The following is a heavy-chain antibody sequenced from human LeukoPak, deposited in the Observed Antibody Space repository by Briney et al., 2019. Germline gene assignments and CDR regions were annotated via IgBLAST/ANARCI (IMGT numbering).Heavy chain of an antibody. J-gene: IGHJ4*02. CDR3: ARDSRSSSWRWVFDY. D-gene: IGHD6-13*01. Sequence: GASVKVSCKASGYTFTSYYMHWVRQAPGQGLEWMGIINPSGGSTSYAQKFQGRVTMTRDMSTSTVYMELSSLRSEDTAVYYCARDSRSSSWRWVFDYWGQGTLVTVSS. CDR1: GYTFTSYY. V-gene: IGHV1-46*01. CDR2: INPSGGST.